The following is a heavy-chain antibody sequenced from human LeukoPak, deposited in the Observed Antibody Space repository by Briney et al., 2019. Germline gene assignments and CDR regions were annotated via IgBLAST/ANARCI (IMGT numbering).Heavy chain of an antibody. Sequence: HPGGSLRLSCAASGFTFTNYAMSWVRQAPGKGLEWVSAMSGSGYSTYYADSVKGRFTISRDNSKNTLYLQMNSLRAEDTAVYYCAKDGAAGSSWYQGFVCYFDYWGQGTLVTVSS. CDR2: MSGSGYST. CDR1: GFTFTNYA. J-gene: IGHJ4*02. CDR3: AKDGAAGSSWYQGFVCYFDY. D-gene: IGHD6-13*01. V-gene: IGHV3-23*01.